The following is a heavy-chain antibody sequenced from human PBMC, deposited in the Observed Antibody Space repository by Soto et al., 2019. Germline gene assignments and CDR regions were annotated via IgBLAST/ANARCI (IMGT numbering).Heavy chain of an antibody. CDR1: GFTVSSNY. V-gene: IGHV3-66*01. CDR2: IYSGGST. D-gene: IGHD3-10*01. Sequence: EVQLVESGGGLVQPGGSLRLSCAASGFTVSSNYMSWVRQAPGKVLEWVSVIYSGGSTYYADSVKGRFTISRDNSKNTMYLQMNSLRAEDTAVYYCARDRHYYGSGSYLPFEDWGQGTLVTGSS. CDR3: ARDRHYYGSGSYLPFED. J-gene: IGHJ4*02.